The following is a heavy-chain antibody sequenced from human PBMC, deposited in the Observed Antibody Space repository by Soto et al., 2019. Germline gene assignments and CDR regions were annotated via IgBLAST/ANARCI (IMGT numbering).Heavy chain of an antibody. J-gene: IGHJ3*02. Sequence: QVQLVQSGAEVKKPGSSVKVSCKASGGPFSSYAISWVRQAPGQGLEWMGGIIPIFGTANYAQKFQGRVTITADESTSTAYMELSSLRSEDTAVYYCARSVRRDGYAKIRAFDIWGQGTMVTVSS. CDR1: GGPFSSYA. V-gene: IGHV1-69*01. CDR2: IIPIFGTA. CDR3: ARSVRRDGYAKIRAFDI. D-gene: IGHD5-12*01.